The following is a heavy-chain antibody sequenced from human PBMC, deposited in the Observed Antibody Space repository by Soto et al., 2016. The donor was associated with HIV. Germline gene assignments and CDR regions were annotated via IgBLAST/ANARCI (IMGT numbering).Heavy chain of an antibody. CDR3: ARDPXKGWLQSDWYFDL. V-gene: IGHV4-61*02. D-gene: IGHD5-12*01. Sequence: QVQLQESGPGLVKPSQTLSLTCTVSGGSISSGSYYWSWIRQPAGKGLEWIGRIYTSGSTNYNPSLKSRVTTSVDTSKNQFSLKLSSVTAADTAVYYCARDPXKGWLQSDWYFDLWGRGTLVTVSS. J-gene: IGHJ2*01. CDR2: IYTSGST. CDR1: GGSISSGSYY.